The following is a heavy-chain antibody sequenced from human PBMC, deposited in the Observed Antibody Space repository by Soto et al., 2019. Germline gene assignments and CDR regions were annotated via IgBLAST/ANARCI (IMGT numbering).Heavy chain of an antibody. V-gene: IGHV1-3*01. Sequence: ASVKVSCKASGYTSTSYAMHWVRQAPGQRLEWMGWINADNGNRNYSQKLQGRVTVTRDTSTSTAYMELMSLTSDDTAVYYCARDRDRGADIWGLGTMVTVSS. CDR2: INADNGNR. CDR3: ARDRDRGADI. D-gene: IGHD1-26*01. J-gene: IGHJ3*02. CDR1: GYTSTSYA.